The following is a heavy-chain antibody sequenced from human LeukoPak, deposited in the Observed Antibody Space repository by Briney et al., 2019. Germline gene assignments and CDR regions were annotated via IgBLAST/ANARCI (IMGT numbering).Heavy chain of an antibody. V-gene: IGHV4-59*08. CDR2: IYYSGST. J-gene: IGHJ4*02. CDR3: ARLYKQDYFDY. Sequence: PSETLSLTCTVSGGSISSYYWSWIRQPPGKGLEWIGYIYYSGSTNYNPSLKSRVTISVDTSKNQFSLKLSSVTAADTAVYYCARLYKQDYFDYWGQGTLVTVSS. D-gene: IGHD3-10*01. CDR1: GGSISSYY.